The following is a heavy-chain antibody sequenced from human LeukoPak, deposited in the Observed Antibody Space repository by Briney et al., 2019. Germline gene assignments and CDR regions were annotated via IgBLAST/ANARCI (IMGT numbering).Heavy chain of an antibody. D-gene: IGHD3-16*01. CDR3: ARDGLGAAFDY. Sequence: GGSLRLSCAASGFTFSRYSMNWVRQAPGKGLEGVAVIWNDGSNKYYADSVKGRFTISRDNSKNTLYLQMNSLRAEDTAVYYCARDGLGAAFDYWGQGTLVTVSS. V-gene: IGHV3-33*07. CDR2: IWNDGSNK. CDR1: GFTFSRYS. J-gene: IGHJ4*02.